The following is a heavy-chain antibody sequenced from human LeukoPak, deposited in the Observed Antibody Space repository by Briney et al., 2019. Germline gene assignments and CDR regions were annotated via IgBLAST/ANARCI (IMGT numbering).Heavy chain of an antibody. CDR3: AKDSSVGYSDWLAPGGDPYYMDV. V-gene: IGHV3-30*02. CDR1: GFTFSSYW. D-gene: IGHD3-9*01. CDR2: IRYDGSNK. Sequence: GGSLRLSCAASGFTFSSYWMHWVRQAPGKGLEWVAFIRYDGSNKSYGDSVKGRFTISRDNSKNTLYLQMNSLRAEDTAVYYCAKDSSVGYSDWLAPGGDPYYMDVWGKGTTVTSSS. J-gene: IGHJ6*03.